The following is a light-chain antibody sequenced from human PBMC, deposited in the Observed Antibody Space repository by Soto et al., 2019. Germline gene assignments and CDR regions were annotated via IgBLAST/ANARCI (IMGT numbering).Light chain of an antibody. J-gene: IGKJ1*01. CDR1: QSLLHSNGYNY. CDR2: LGS. CDR3: MQALQTPWT. V-gene: IGKV2-28*01. Sequence: DIVMTQSPLSLPVTPGEPASISCRSSQSLLHSNGYNYLDWYLQKPGQSPQLLIYLGSNRASGVPGRFSGSGSGTDLTLKISRVEAEDVGVYYCMQALQTPWTFGQGTTVEIK.